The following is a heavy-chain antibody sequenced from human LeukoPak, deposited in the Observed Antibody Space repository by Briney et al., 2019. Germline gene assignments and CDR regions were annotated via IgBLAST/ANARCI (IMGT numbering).Heavy chain of an antibody. CDR2: IYYSGST. D-gene: IGHD3-10*01. Sequence: SETLSLTCTVSGGSISSGGYYWSWIRQHPGKGLEWVGYIYYSGSTYYNPSLKSRVTISVDTSKNQFSLKLSSVTAADAAVYYCARDRSYYGSGSFDYWGQGTLVTVSS. CDR1: GGSISSGGYY. V-gene: IGHV4-31*03. J-gene: IGHJ4*02. CDR3: ARDRSYYGSGSFDY.